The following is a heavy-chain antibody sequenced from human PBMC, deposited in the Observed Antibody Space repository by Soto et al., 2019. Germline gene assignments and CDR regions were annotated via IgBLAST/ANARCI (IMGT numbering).Heavy chain of an antibody. D-gene: IGHD3-10*01. CDR1: GYTFTSYY. CDR3: ARIRRVGYYGMDV. V-gene: IGHV1-46*01. Sequence: QVQLVQSGAEVKKPGASVKVSCKASGYTFTSYYMHWVRQAPGQGLAWMGIINRSGGSTSYAQKFQGRVTMTRDTSTSTVYMELSSLRSEDTAVYYCARIRRVGYYGMDVWGQGTTVTVSS. CDR2: INRSGGST. J-gene: IGHJ6*02.